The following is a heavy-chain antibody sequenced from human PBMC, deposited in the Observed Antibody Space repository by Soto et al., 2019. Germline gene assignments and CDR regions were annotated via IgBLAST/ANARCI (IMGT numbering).Heavy chain of an antibody. CDR1: GGSFSGYY. CDR3: AMLYRRSRGYYGMDV. J-gene: IGHJ6*02. D-gene: IGHD3-16*01. Sequence: SSETLSLTCAVYGGSFSGYYWSWIRQPPGKGLEWIGEINHSGSTNYNPSLKSRVTISVDTSKNQFSLKLSSVTAADTAVYYCAMLYRRSRGYYGMDVWGQGTTVTVSS. CDR2: INHSGST. V-gene: IGHV4-34*01.